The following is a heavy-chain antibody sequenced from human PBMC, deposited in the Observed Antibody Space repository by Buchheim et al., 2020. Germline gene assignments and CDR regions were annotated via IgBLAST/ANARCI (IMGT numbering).Heavy chain of an antibody. CDR2: INPNSGGT. CDR3: ARDRGEYCSSTSCQHYYYYGMDV. Sequence: QVQLVQSGAEVKKPGSSVKVSCKASGYTFTGYYMHWVRQAPGQGLEWMGWINPNSGGTNYAQKFQGWVTMTRDTSISTAYMELSRLRSDDTAVHYCARDRGEYCSSTSCQHYYYYGMDVWGQGTT. CDR1: GYTFTGYY. D-gene: IGHD2-2*01. J-gene: IGHJ6*02. V-gene: IGHV1-2*04.